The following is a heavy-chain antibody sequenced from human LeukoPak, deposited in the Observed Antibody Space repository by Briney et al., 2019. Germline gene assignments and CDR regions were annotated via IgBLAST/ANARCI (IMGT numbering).Heavy chain of an antibody. Sequence: SETLSVTCAVYGGSFSGYYWSWIRQPPGKGLEWIGEINHSGSTNYNPSLKSRVTISVDTSKNQFSLKLSSVTAADTAVYYCARGLPLGIWQQLVRGAFDIWGQGTMVTVSS. D-gene: IGHD6-13*01. CDR3: ARGLPLGIWQQLVRGAFDI. CDR1: GGSFSGYY. CDR2: INHSGST. V-gene: IGHV4-34*01. J-gene: IGHJ3*02.